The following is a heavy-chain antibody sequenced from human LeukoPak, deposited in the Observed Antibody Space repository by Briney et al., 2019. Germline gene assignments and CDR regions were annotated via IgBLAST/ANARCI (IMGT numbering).Heavy chain of an antibody. CDR3: ATEGMVATRGWFFDY. D-gene: IGHD5-12*01. V-gene: IGHV4-31*03. CDR2: IYYSGST. Sequence: TLSLTRTVSGGSISSGGYYWSWIRHHPGKGLEWIGYIYYSGSTYYNPSLKSRVTISVDTSKSQFSLKLSSVSAADTAVYYCATEGMVATRGWFFDYWGQGTLVTVSS. CDR1: GGSISSGGYY. J-gene: IGHJ4*02.